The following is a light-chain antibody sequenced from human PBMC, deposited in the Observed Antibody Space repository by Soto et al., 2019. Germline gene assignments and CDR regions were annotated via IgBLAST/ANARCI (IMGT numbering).Light chain of an antibody. CDR2: GAS. Sequence: EIVLTQSPGTLSLSPVERATLSCRASQSVSNNYLAWYQQKPGQAPRLLIYGASNRATGIPDRFSGTRSGTDFTLTISRLEPQDFAVYYCQQYGSSGTFGQGT. CDR3: QQYGSSGT. V-gene: IGKV3-20*01. CDR1: QSVSNNY. J-gene: IGKJ1*01.